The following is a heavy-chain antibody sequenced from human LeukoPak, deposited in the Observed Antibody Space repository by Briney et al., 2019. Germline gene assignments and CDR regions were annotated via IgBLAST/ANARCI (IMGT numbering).Heavy chain of an antibody. CDR1: GGSISVTPYY. J-gene: IGHJ4*02. CDR2: IYYSGST. CDR3: ARASTIFGHFAY. D-gene: IGHD3-3*01. V-gene: IGHV4-39*07. Sequence: SETLSLTCAISGGSISVTPYYWGWIRQPPGKGLEWIGSIYYSGSTYYNLSLKSRLTISVDTSKNQFSLKLTSVTAADTAVYYCARASTIFGHFAYWGRGTLVTVSS.